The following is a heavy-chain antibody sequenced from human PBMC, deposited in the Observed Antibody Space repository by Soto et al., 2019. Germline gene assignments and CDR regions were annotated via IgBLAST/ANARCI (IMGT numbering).Heavy chain of an antibody. V-gene: IGHV3-64D*06. CDR3: VKEGYYYDSSGYYYGWFDP. Sequence: GGSLRLSCSASGFTFSNYAMHWVRQAPGKGLEYVSAIVRNGGSTYYADSVKGRFTISRDNSKNTLYLQMSSLRAEDTAVYYCVKEGYYYDSSGYYYGWFDPWGQGTLVTVS. J-gene: IGHJ5*02. CDR2: IVRNGGST. CDR1: GFTFSNYA. D-gene: IGHD3-22*01.